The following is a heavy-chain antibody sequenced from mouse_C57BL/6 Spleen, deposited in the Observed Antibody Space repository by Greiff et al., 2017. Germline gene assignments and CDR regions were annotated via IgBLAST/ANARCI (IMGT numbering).Heavy chain of an antibody. CDR1: GYTFTNYW. V-gene: IGHV1-5*01. CDR2: IYPGNSDT. D-gene: IGHD2-1*01. J-gene: IGHJ3*01. CDR3: TLGGLLPLAY. Sequence: EVQLQQSGTVLARPGASVKMSCKTSGYTFTNYWMHWVKQRPGQGLEWIGAIYPGNSDTSYNQKFKGKAILTAVTSSSTAYMELSSLTSEDSAVYYCTLGGLLPLAYWGQGTQVTGSA.